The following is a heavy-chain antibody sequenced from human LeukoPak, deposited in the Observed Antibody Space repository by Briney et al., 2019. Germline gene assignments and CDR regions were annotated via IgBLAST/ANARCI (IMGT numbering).Heavy chain of an antibody. J-gene: IGHJ4*02. Sequence: KPGGSLRLSCAASGFTFSKAWMSWVRQAPGKGLEWVGRIKSKTDGGTTDYAAPVKGRFTISRDDSKKTLLLQMNSLKTEDTAVYYCTTEATITLFGVVSYFDYWGQGALVTVSS. D-gene: IGHD3-3*01. CDR1: GFTFSKAW. V-gene: IGHV3-15*01. CDR2: IKSKTDGGTT. CDR3: TTEATITLFGVVSYFDY.